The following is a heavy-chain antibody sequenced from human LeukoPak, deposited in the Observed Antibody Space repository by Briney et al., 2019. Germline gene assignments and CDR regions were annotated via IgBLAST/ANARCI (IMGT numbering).Heavy chain of an antibody. Sequence: GGSLRLSCAASGFTFSSYSMNWVRQAPGKGLEWVSVIYSGGSTYYADSVKGRFTISRDNSKNTLYLQMNSLRAEDTAVYYCAKSLLWFGDLDYWGQGTLVTVSS. CDR1: GFTFSSYS. D-gene: IGHD3-10*01. CDR3: AKSLLWFGDLDY. CDR2: IYSGGST. J-gene: IGHJ4*02. V-gene: IGHV3-23*03.